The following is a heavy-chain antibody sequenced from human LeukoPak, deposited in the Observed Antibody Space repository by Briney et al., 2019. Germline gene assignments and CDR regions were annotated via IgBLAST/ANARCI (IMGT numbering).Heavy chain of an antibody. CDR3: ARAIAARRRWSDY. Sequence: ASVKVSCKASGYTFTSYDINWVRQATGQGLEWMGWMSPNSGNTGYAQKFQGRVTMTRNTSISTAYMELSSLRSEDTAVYYCARAIAARRRWSDYWGQGTLVTVSS. CDR2: MSPNSGNT. V-gene: IGHV1-8*01. J-gene: IGHJ4*02. D-gene: IGHD6-6*01. CDR1: GYTFTSYD.